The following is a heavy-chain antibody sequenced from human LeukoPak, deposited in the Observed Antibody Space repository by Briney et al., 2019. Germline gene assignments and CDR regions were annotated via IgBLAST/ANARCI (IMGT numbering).Heavy chain of an antibody. J-gene: IGHJ4*02. Sequence: GGSLRLSCAASGFTFSIYELNWVRQAPGKGLEWVSYISSSGTSTSYTDSVKGRFTISRDNAKNSLYLQMNSLRADDTAIYYCAREELYHFDYWGQGALVTVSS. CDR3: AREELYHFDY. D-gene: IGHD3-3*01. V-gene: IGHV3-48*03. CDR2: ISSSGTST. CDR1: GFTFSIYE.